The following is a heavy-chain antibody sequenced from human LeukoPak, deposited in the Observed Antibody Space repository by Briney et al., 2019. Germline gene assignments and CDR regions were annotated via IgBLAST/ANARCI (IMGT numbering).Heavy chain of an antibody. CDR2: INPSGGST. CDR1: GYTFTSYY. Sequence: ASAKVSCKASGYTFTSYYMHWVRQAPGQGLEWMGIINPSGGSTSYAQKFQGRVTMTRDTSTSTVYMELSSLRSEDTAVYYCARVGITMIVVAPFDYWGQGTLVTVSS. D-gene: IGHD3-22*01. J-gene: IGHJ4*02. CDR3: ARVGITMIVVAPFDY. V-gene: IGHV1-46*01.